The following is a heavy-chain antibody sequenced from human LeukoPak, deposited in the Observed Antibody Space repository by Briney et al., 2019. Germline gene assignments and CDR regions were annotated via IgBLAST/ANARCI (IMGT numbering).Heavy chain of an antibody. J-gene: IGHJ6*02. CDR2: IDYSGST. CDR3: ATDTPAHSSSWYRPNYYYYGMDV. D-gene: IGHD6-13*01. CDR1: GGSISSSSYY. V-gene: IGHV4-39*07. Sequence: SETLSLTCTVSGGSISSSSYYWGWIRQPPGKGLEWIGSIDYSGSTYYNPSLKRRVTISVNTAKNQFSLQLSSLTAAHTAVYYCATDTPAHSSSWYRPNYYYYGMDVWGQGTTVTVSS.